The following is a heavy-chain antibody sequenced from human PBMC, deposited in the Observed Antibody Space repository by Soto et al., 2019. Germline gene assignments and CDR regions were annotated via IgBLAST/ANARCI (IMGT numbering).Heavy chain of an antibody. D-gene: IGHD6-13*01. V-gene: IGHV3-30*04. Sequence: QVQLVESGGGVVQPGRSLRLSCTASGFTVDSHTMHWVRQSPGKGLEWVALISFDGSLKYDSDSVKGRFSISRDNSKNTVFLEMNSLRPEDTAVYYCARTYSSSWNYLDYWGQGVQVIVSS. CDR3: ARTYSSSWNYLDY. CDR2: ISFDGSLK. CDR1: GFTVDSHT. J-gene: IGHJ4*02.